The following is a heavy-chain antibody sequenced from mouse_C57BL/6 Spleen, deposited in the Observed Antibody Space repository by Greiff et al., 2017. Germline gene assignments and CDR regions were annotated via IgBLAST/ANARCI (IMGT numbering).Heavy chain of an antibody. CDR1: GYTFTSYW. J-gene: IGHJ2*01. CDR2: IDPSDSYT. Sequence: QVQLQQPGAELVMPGASVKLSCKASGYTFTSYWMHWVKQRPGQGLAWIGEIDPSDSYTNYNQKFKGKSTLTVDKSSSTAYMQLSSLTSEDSAVYYCASVSYDYFDYWGQGTTLTVSS. V-gene: IGHV1-69*01. D-gene: IGHD6-2*01. CDR3: ASVSYDYFDY.